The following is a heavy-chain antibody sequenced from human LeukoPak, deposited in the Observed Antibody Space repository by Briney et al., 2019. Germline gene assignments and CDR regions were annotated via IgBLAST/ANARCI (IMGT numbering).Heavy chain of an antibody. CDR2: MYSSGST. V-gene: IGHV4-4*07. CDR1: GGSISSYF. Sequence: SETLSLTCSVSGGSISSYFWSWIRQPAGKGLEWIGRMYSSGSTNYNPSLKSRVTMSVETSKNQFSLRLSSVTAADTAVYYCARHYYGDYFFDYWGQGTPVTVSS. CDR3: ARHYYGDYFFDY. J-gene: IGHJ4*02. D-gene: IGHD4-17*01.